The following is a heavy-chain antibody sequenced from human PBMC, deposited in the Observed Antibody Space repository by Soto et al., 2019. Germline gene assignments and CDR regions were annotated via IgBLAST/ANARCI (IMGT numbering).Heavy chain of an antibody. CDR3: AKVHGSSTRPPFDP. CDR2: ISSSGTTI. Sequence: GGSLRLSCAASGFTFSSYAMNWVRQAPGKGLEWISYISSSGTTIYDADSVKGRFTISRDNAKNSLYLQMSSLRDEDAAVYYCAKVHGSSTRPPFDPWGQGTLVTVSS. CDR1: GFTFSSYA. V-gene: IGHV3-48*02. J-gene: IGHJ5*02. D-gene: IGHD2-2*01.